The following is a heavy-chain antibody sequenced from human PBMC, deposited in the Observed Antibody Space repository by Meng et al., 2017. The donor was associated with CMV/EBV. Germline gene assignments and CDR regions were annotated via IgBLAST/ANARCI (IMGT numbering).Heavy chain of an antibody. D-gene: IGHD4-17*01. V-gene: IGHV3-11*04. CDR2: ISSSGSTI. Sequence: GESLKISCAASGFTFSDYYMSWIRQAPGKGLEWVSYISSSGSTIYYADSVKGRFTISRDNAKNSLYPQMNSLRAEDTAVYYCAREKLTNDYGDSSFDYWGQGTLVTVSS. CDR1: GFTFSDYY. J-gene: IGHJ4*02. CDR3: AREKLTNDYGDSSFDY.